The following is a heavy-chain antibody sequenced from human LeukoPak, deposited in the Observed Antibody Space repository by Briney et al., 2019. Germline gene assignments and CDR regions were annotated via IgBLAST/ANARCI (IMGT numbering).Heavy chain of an antibody. Sequence: SETLSLTCTVSDGSISSSSYYWGWIRQPPGKGLEWIGSIYYSGSTYYNPSLKSRVIISVDTSKNQFSLKLNSVTATDTAVYYCARHWVSRKGFDPWGQGTPVTVSS. V-gene: IGHV4-39*01. CDR3: ARHWVSRKGFDP. CDR2: IYYSGST. D-gene: IGHD5/OR15-5a*01. CDR1: DGSISSSSYY. J-gene: IGHJ5*02.